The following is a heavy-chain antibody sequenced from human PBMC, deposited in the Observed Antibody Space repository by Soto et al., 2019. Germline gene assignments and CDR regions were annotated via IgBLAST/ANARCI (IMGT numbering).Heavy chain of an antibody. CDR2: IYPGDSDT. CDR3: AREYDSSGSFDY. V-gene: IGHV5-51*01. CDR1: GYKVSTLHNFTSYW. D-gene: IGHD3-22*01. Sequence: PGEALNISCVGSGYKVSTLHNFTSYWIAWVRQMPGEGLEWMGIIYPGDSDTRYSPSFQGQVTISADKSINSVYLQWSSLKASDTAMYYCAREYDSSGSFDYWSQGTLVTVSS. J-gene: IGHJ4*02.